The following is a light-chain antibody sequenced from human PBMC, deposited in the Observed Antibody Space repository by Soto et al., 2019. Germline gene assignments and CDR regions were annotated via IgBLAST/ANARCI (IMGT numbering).Light chain of an antibody. CDR2: GAS. V-gene: IGKV1-5*01. CDR1: QSISRG. J-gene: IGKJ1*01. Sequence: DIQMNQSPSTLSSSVGDRVTIPCRASQSISRGLAWYQQKPGEAPNLLIFGASTLQSGVPSRFSGSGSGTDFTPTISRLQPEDFATYYCQQSYITRWTFGQGAKVDIK. CDR3: QQSYITRWT.